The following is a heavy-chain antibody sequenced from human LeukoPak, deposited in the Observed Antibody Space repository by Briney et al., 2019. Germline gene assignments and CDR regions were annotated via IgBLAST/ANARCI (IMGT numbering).Heavy chain of an antibody. CDR2: INHSGTT. Sequence: PSETLSLTCAVYGGSFSGYYWTWIRQPPGKGLEWIGEINHSGTTNYSPSLNSRVTISVDTSNNQFSLKLSSVTAADTAVYFCASGIAVARGRRFDPWGQGTLVTVHS. J-gene: IGHJ5*02. V-gene: IGHV4-34*01. D-gene: IGHD6-13*01. CDR1: GGSFSGYY. CDR3: ASGIAVARGRRFDP.